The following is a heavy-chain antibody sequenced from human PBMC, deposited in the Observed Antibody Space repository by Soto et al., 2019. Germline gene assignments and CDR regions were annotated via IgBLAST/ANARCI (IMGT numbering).Heavy chain of an antibody. Sequence: EVQLVESGGGLVQPGRSLRLSCAASGFSFDDYAMHWVRQTPGKGLEWVSGISWNTGSIGYADSVKGRFTISRDNAKNSLYRQMNSLRAEDTALYYCAKDSFGGIIVLPGYWGQGTLVTVSS. V-gene: IGHV3-9*01. CDR1: GFSFDDYA. J-gene: IGHJ4*02. CDR3: AKDSFGGIIVLPGY. CDR2: ISWNTGSI. D-gene: IGHD3-16*02.